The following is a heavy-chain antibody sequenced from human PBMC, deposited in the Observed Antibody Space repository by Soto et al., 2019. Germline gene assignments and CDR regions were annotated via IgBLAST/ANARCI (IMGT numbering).Heavy chain of an antibody. CDR3: ARTTKDSSGYSTYYYYGMDV. CDR2: INHSGST. J-gene: IGHJ6*02. D-gene: IGHD3-22*01. V-gene: IGHV4-34*01. Sequence: SETLSLTCAVYGGSFSGYYWSWIRQPPGKGLEWIGEINHSGSTNYNPSLKSRVTISVDTSKNQFSLKLSSVTAADTAVYYCARTTKDSSGYSTYYYYGMDVWGQGTTVTVS. CDR1: GGSFSGYY.